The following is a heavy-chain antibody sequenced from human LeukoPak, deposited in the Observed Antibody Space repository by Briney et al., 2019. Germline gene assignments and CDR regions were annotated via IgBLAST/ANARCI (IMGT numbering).Heavy chain of an antibody. J-gene: IGHJ4*02. CDR3: AKARYQLLWDYFDY. V-gene: IGHV3-9*01. CDR1: GFTFDDYA. D-gene: IGHD2-2*01. CDR2: ISWNSGSI. Sequence: PGGSLRLSCAASGFTFDDYAMHWVRQAPGKGLEWVSGISWNSGSIGYADSVKGRFTISRDNAKNSLYLQMNSLRAEDTALYYCAKARYQLLWDYFDYWGQGTLVTVPS.